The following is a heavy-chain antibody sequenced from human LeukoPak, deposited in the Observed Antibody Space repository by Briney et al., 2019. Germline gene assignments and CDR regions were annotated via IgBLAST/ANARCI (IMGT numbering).Heavy chain of an antibody. J-gene: IGHJ4*02. Sequence: GESLKISCKGSGYSFISYWIGWVRQMPGKGLEWMGIIYPGDSDTRYSPSFQGQVTISADKSISTAYLQWSSLKASDTAMYYCARHEVMVRGVIDYWGQGTLVTVSS. CDR1: GYSFISYW. D-gene: IGHD3-10*01. CDR3: ARHEVMVRGVIDY. V-gene: IGHV5-51*01. CDR2: IYPGDSDT.